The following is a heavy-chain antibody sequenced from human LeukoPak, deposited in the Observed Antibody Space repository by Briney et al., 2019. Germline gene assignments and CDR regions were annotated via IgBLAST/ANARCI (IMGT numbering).Heavy chain of an antibody. Sequence: GSLRLSCAASGFIFRNAWMNWVRQAPGKGLEWVGRIKSKTDGGTTDYAAPVKGSFTISRDDSKNTLYLQMNSLKSEDTAVYFCTTRLRDYGDYGVGYWGQGTLVTVSS. D-gene: IGHD4-17*01. J-gene: IGHJ4*02. CDR3: TTRLRDYGDYGVGY. CDR2: IKSKTDGGTT. V-gene: IGHV3-15*01. CDR1: GFIFRNAW.